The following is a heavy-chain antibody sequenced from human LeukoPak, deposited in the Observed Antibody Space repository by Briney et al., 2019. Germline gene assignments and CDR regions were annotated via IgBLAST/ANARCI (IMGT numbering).Heavy chain of an antibody. D-gene: IGHD3-9*01. CDR3: AKLPYDIFVSYYFDY. CDR2: ISGSGNST. V-gene: IGHV3-23*01. J-gene: IGHJ4*02. Sequence: PGGSLRLSCVVSGFTFTNYAMTWVRQAPGKGLEWVSAISGSGNSTFYADSMKGRFTISRDNSKNTLYLQMNSLRAEDTAVYYCAKLPYDIFVSYYFDYWGQGTLVTVSA. CDR1: GFTFTNYA.